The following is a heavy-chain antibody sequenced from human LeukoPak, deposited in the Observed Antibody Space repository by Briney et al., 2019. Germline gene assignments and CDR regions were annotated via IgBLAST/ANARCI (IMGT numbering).Heavy chain of an antibody. CDR2: IDPSDSYT. Sequence: GEPLRISCKGSGYTFISNWITWVRQMPGKGLEWMGRIDPSDSYTNYSPSFQGHVAISADKSTSTAYLQWSSLKASDTAMYYCASRATVPPYNWFDPWGQGTLVTVSS. J-gene: IGHJ5*02. V-gene: IGHV5-10-1*01. CDR3: ASRATVPPYNWFDP. CDR1: GYTFISNW. D-gene: IGHD4-17*01.